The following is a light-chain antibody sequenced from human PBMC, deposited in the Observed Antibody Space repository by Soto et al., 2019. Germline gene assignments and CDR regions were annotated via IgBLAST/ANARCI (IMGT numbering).Light chain of an antibody. CDR2: GAS. CDR1: QSVSSNY. V-gene: IGKV3-20*01. J-gene: IGKJ1*01. CDR3: QQYGGSPPT. Sequence: EIVLTQSPGTLSLSPGERATLSCRASQSVSSNYLAWYQRKPGQAPMLLISGASSRATDITNRVSGSGSGTDFTLTITRLEPEEFAVDFCQQYGGSPPTFGQGTKVEIK.